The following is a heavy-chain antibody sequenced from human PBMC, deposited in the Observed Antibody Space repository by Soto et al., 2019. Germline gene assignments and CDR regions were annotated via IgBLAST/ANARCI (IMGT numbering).Heavy chain of an antibody. D-gene: IGHD3-22*01. CDR3: ARDPYYSTTWFDH. CDR2: ISNSGITI. J-gene: IGHJ5*02. Sequence: EVQLVESGGGLVQPGGSLRLSCAGSGFTFSSFEMNWVRQAPGKGLEWVSYISNSGITIHYTDSVKGRFTISRDNAKNSLYLQMNSLRVEDTAVYYCARDPYYSTTWFDHWGQGTLVTVSS. CDR1: GFTFSSFE. V-gene: IGHV3-48*03.